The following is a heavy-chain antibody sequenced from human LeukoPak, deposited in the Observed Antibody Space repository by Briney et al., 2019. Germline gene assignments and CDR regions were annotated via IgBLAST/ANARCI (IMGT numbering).Heavy chain of an antibody. D-gene: IGHD6-19*01. Sequence: GGSLRLSCAASGFTFSSYGMSWVRQAPGKGLEWVAVFTGSGGNAYYGDSFKGRFTISRDNSKKTLYLQMNSLRADDTAVYYCARVFGQWLVSFDVWGRGTMVTVSS. J-gene: IGHJ3*01. V-gene: IGHV3-23*01. CDR2: FTGSGGNA. CDR1: GFTFSSYG. CDR3: ARVFGQWLVSFDV.